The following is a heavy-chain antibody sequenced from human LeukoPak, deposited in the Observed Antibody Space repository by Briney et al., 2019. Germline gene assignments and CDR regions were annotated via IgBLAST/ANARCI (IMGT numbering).Heavy chain of an antibody. CDR3: ARGSYYYGSGSHMDV. V-gene: IGHV1-46*01. CDR1: GYTFTSYD. Sequence: ASVKVSCKASGYTFTSYDMHWVRQAPGQGLEWMGIINPSGGSTSYAQKFQGRVTMTRDTSTSTVYMELSSLRSEDTAVYYCARGSYYYGSGSHMDVWGKGTTVTVSS. J-gene: IGHJ6*03. CDR2: INPSGGST. D-gene: IGHD3-10*01.